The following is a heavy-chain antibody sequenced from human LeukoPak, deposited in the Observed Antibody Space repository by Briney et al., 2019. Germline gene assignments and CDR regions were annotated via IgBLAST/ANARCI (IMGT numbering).Heavy chain of an antibody. Sequence: SVKVSCKASGGTFSSYAISWVRQAPGQGLEWMGGIIPIFSTANYAQKFQGRVTITADESTSTAYMELSSLSSEDTAVYYCAVNIVVVPATPGEMATSPFDYWGQGTLVTVSS. CDR3: AVNIVVVPATPGEMATSPFDY. V-gene: IGHV1-69*13. J-gene: IGHJ4*02. D-gene: IGHD2-2*01. CDR1: GGTFSSYA. CDR2: IIPIFSTA.